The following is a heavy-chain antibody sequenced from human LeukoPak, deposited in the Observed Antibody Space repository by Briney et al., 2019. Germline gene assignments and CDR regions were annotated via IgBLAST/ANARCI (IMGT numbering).Heavy chain of an antibody. CDR3: ARVAAKTVDH. Sequence: SQTLSLTCTVSGGSISSGSYYWGWIRQPPGKGLEWIGEINHSGSTNYNSSLKSRVTISVDTSKNQFSLKLSSVTAADTAVYYCARVAAKTVDHWGQGALVTVSS. V-gene: IGHV4-39*07. CDR2: INHSGST. D-gene: IGHD2-15*01. CDR1: GGSISSGSYY. J-gene: IGHJ4*02.